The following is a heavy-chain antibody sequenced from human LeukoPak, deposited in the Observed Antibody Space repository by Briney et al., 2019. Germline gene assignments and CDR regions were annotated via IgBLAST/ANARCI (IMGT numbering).Heavy chain of an antibody. J-gene: IGHJ4*02. Sequence: ASVKVSCKASGYTFTSYYMHWVRQAPGQGLEWMRIINPSGGSTSYAQKFQGRVTMTRDTSTSTVYMELSSLSSEDTAVYYCARGMGSDYSPGYWGQGTLVTVSS. CDR3: ARGMGSDYSPGY. CDR1: GYTFTSYY. V-gene: IGHV1-46*01. CDR2: INPSGGST. D-gene: IGHD4-17*01.